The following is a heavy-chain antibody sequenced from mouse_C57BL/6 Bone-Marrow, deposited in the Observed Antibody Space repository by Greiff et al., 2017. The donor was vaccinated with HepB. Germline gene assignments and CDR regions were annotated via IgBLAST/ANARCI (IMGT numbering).Heavy chain of an antibody. CDR3: ARDDDDYFDY. CDR2: ISSGGSYT. Sequence: EVKLVESGGDLVKPGGSLKLSCAASGFTFSSYGMSWVRQTPDKGREWVATISSGGSYTYYPDSVKGRFTISRDNAKNTLYLQMSRLKSEDTAMYYCARDDDDYFDYWGQGTTLTVSS. V-gene: IGHV5-6*01. J-gene: IGHJ2*01. CDR1: GFTFSSYG. D-gene: IGHD2-4*01.